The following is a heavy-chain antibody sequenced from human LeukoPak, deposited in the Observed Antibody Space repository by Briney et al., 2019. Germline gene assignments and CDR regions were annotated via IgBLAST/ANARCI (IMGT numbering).Heavy chain of an antibody. V-gene: IGHV3-48*03. CDR1: GFTFSSYE. D-gene: IGHD6-19*01. Sequence: GGSLRLSCAASGFTFSSYEMNWVRQAPGEGLEWVSYISSSGSTIHYADSVKGRFTISRDNAKNSLYLQMNSLRAEDTAVYYCARRAGTTRSDFDIWGQGTMVTVSS. CDR3: ARRAGTTRSDFDI. J-gene: IGHJ3*02. CDR2: ISSSGSTI.